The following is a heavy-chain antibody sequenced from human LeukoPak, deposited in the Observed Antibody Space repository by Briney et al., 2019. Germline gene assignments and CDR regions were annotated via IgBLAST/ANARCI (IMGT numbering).Heavy chain of an antibody. CDR2: IIPIFGTA. CDR3: ARGTIVGATSDYYYGMDV. V-gene: IGHV1-69*13. CDR1: GYTFTSYY. D-gene: IGHD1-26*01. J-gene: IGHJ6*02. Sequence: GASVKVSCKASGYTFTSYYMHWVRQAPGQGLEWMGGIIPIFGTANYAQKFQGRVTITADESTSTAYMELSSLRSEDTAVYYCARGTIVGATSDYYYGMDVWGQGTTVTVSS.